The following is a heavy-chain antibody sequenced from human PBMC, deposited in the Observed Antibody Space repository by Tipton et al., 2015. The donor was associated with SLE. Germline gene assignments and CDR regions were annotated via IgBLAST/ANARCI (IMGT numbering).Heavy chain of an antibody. J-gene: IGHJ3*02. V-gene: IGHV4-59*08. CDR1: GGSISSHY. D-gene: IGHD4-23*01. Sequence: GLVKPSETLSLTCTVSGGSISSHYWNWIRQPPGKGLEWIGYIHYIGSTNYNPSLKSRVTMSVDTSKNQFSLKLSSVTAADTAVYYCARHGGHVVTPFGAFDIWGQGTMLTVSS. CDR3: ARHGGHVVTPFGAFDI. CDR2: IHYIGST.